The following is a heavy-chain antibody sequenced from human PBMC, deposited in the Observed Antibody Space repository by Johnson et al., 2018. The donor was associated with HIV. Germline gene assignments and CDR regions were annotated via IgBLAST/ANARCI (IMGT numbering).Heavy chain of an antibody. D-gene: IGHD1-1*01. Sequence: VLLVESGGGLVQPGRSLRLSCAASGFTFDDYAMHWVRQAPGKGLEWVSGISWNSGSIGYADSVNGRFTISRDNAKNSLYLQMNSLRAEDTALYYCAKNVGRGKLLNDAFDIWGQGTMVTVSS. V-gene: IGHV3-9*01. CDR3: AKNVGRGKLLNDAFDI. J-gene: IGHJ3*02. CDR2: ISWNSGSI. CDR1: GFTFDDYA.